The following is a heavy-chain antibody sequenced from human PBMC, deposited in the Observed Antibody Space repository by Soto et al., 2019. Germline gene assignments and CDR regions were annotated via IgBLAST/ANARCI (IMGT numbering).Heavy chain of an antibody. CDR1: GFTFSDYY. Sequence: GGSLRLSCAASGFTFSDYYMSWIRQAPGKGLEWASYISSSGSTIYYADSVKGRFTISRDNAKNSLYLQMNSLRAEDTAVYYCARDFAGNSHIVVVTAIDYWGQGTLVTVSS. V-gene: IGHV3-11*01. J-gene: IGHJ4*02. CDR2: ISSSGSTI. D-gene: IGHD2-21*02. CDR3: ARDFAGNSHIVVVTAIDY.